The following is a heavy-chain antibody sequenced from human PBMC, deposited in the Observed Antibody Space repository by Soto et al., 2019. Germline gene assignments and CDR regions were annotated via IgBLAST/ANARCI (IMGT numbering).Heavy chain of an antibody. J-gene: IGHJ6*02. CDR3: ARGYYYHNRMDV. CDR2: INAGNNNI. V-gene: IGHV1-3*01. Sequence: AASVKVSCKSSGHTFSNYAIHWVRQAPGQRLEWMAWINAGNNNIKYSQKFQGRITITRDTSASTVYMELNGLRSEDTAVYYCARGYYYHNRMDVWGQGTTVTVSS. CDR1: GHTFSNYA.